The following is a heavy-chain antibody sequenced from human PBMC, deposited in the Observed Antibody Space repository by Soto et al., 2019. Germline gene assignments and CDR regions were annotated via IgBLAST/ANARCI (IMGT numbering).Heavy chain of an antibody. CDR2: ISYDGSNK. Sequence: QVQLVESGGGVVQPGRSLRLSCAASGFTFSSYAMHWVRQAPGKGLEWVAVISYDGSNKYYADSVKGRFTISRDNSKNTLYLQMNSLRAEDTAVYYCAREYYGMTTITVAIGLNDYWGQGTLVTVSS. CDR3: AREYYGMTTITVAIGLNDY. D-gene: IGHD5-12*01. V-gene: IGHV3-30-3*01. CDR1: GFTFSSYA. J-gene: IGHJ4*02.